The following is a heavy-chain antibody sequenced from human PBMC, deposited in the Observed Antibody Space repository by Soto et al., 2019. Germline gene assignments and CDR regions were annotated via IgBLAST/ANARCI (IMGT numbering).Heavy chain of an antibody. CDR3: APWFGAFDY. CDR2: ISYDGSNK. J-gene: IGHJ4*02. Sequence: QVQLVESGGGVVQPGRSLRLSCAASGFTFSSYGMHWVRQAPGKGLEWVAVISYDGSNKYYADSVKGRFTISRDNSKNTLYLQMNSLRAKDTAVYYGAPWFGAFDYWGQGTLVTVSS. CDR1: GFTFSSYG. V-gene: IGHV3-30*03. D-gene: IGHD3-10*01.